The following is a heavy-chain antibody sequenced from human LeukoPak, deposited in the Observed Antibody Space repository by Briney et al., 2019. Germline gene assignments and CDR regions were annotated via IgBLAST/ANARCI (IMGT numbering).Heavy chain of an antibody. CDR2: INHSGST. D-gene: IGHD4-17*01. Sequence: KPSETLSLTCAVHGGSFSGYYWSWIRQPPGKGLEWIGDINHSGSTNYNPSLKSRVTISVDTSKNQFSLKLNSVTAADTAVYYCARGRVATVTTAWFDPWGQGTLVTVSS. V-gene: IGHV4-34*01. CDR3: ARGRVATVTTAWFDP. J-gene: IGHJ5*02. CDR1: GGSFSGYY.